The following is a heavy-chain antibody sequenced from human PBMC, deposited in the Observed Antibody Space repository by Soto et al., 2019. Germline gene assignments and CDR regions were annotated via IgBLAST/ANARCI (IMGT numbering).Heavy chain of an antibody. D-gene: IGHD2-21*02. CDR1: GGTVASSHW. V-gene: IGHV4-4*02. CDR3: AREIVTAGGNNYFDP. J-gene: IGHJ5*02. CDR2: VYHTGDT. Sequence: SETLSLTCGVSGGTVASSHWWSWVRQSPGRGLEWIGNVYHTGDTNFNPSPQSRVTFSVDKSNNQFSLRLTSVTAADTAVYFCAREIVTAGGNNYFDPWGPGTRVTVSS.